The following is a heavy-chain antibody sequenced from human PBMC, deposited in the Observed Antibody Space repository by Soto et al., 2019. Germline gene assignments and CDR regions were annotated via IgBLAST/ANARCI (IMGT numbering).Heavy chain of an antibody. D-gene: IGHD3-10*01. Sequence: TLSLTCTVSGGSISSYYWSWIRQPPGKGLEWIGYIYYSGSTNYNPSLKSRVTISVDTSKNQFSLKLSSVTAADTAVYYCARTVFGYYGSGSYYVYMDVWGKGTTVTVSS. CDR1: GGSISSYY. V-gene: IGHV4-59*08. J-gene: IGHJ6*03. CDR2: IYYSGST. CDR3: ARTVFGYYGSGSYYVYMDV.